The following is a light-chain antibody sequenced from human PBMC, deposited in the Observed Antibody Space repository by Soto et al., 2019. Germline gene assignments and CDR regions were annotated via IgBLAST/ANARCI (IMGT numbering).Light chain of an antibody. CDR2: DVS. CDR1: QKVSPW. J-gene: IGKJ1*01. CDR3: QQYNSYSEA. V-gene: IGKV1-5*01. Sequence: GDSVTITCRASQKVSPWLAWYQQKAGQAPKLLIYDVSALEGGVPSRFSGSGSGTEFTLTISSLQPDDFATYYCQQYNSYSEAFGQGTKV.